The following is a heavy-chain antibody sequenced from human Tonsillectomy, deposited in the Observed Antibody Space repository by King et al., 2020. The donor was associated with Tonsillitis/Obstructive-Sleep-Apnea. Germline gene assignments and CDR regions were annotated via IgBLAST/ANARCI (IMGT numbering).Heavy chain of an antibody. J-gene: IGHJ3*01. V-gene: IGHV4-39*01. CDR2: IYYSGGT. CDR3: ARPDRIWELLV. CDR1: GASISSTTYY. Sequence: QLQESGPGLVKPSETLSLTCTVSGASISSTTYYWGWLRQTPGKGLEWIGSIYYSGGTYYNPSLKSRVTISEDTSKNQFFLRLSSVTAADTAVYYCARPDRIWELLVWGQGTTVTVSS. D-gene: IGHD1-26*01.